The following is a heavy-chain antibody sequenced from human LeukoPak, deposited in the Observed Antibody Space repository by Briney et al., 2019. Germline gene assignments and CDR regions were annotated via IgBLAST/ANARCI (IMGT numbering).Heavy chain of an antibody. CDR2: IWYDGSNK. V-gene: IGHV3-33*01. J-gene: IGHJ4*02. Sequence: PGGSLRLSCAASGFTFSSYGMHWVRQAPGKGLEWVAVIWYDGSNKYYADSVKGRFTISRDNSKNTLYLQMNSLRAEDTAVYYCARDRGSWGPFDYWGQGTLVTVSS. CDR1: GFTFSSYG. CDR3: ARDRGSWGPFDY. D-gene: IGHD3-16*01.